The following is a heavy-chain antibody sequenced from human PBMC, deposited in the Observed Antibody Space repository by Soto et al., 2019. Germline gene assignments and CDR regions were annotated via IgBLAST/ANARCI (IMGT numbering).Heavy chain of an antibody. CDR1: GFTFSSYW. CDR3: ARDHREATGLPIPLY. CDR2: IKQDGSEK. J-gene: IGHJ4*02. V-gene: IGHV3-7*05. Sequence: GSLRLSCAASGFTFSSYWMSWVRQAPGKGLEWVANIKQDGSEKYYVDSVKGRFTISRDNAKNSLSLQMNSLRAEDTAVYYCARDHREATGLPIPLYWGQGTLVTVSS.